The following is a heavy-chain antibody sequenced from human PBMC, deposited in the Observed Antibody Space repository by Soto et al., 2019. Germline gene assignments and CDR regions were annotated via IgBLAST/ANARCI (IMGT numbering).Heavy chain of an antibody. Sequence: GASVKVSCKASGGTFSSYAISWVRQAPGQGLEWMGGIIPIFGTANYAQKFQGRVTITADESTSTAYMELSSLRSEDTAVYYCARFLADYDFWSGPPPYYYGMDVWGQGTTVTVSS. CDR3: ARFLADYDFWSGPPPYYYGMDV. V-gene: IGHV1-69*13. CDR2: IIPIFGTA. CDR1: GGTFSSYA. D-gene: IGHD3-3*01. J-gene: IGHJ6*02.